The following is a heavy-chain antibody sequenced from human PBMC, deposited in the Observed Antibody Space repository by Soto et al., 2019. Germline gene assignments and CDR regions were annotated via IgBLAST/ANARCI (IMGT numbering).Heavy chain of an antibody. CDR3: ARDATHLPHIVVAGMGWFDP. J-gene: IGHJ5*02. CDR1: GYTFTSYA. Sequence: ASVKVSCKASGYTFTSYAMHWVRQAPGQRLEWMGWINAGNGNTKYSQKFQGRVTITRDTSASTAYMELSSLRSEDTAVYYCARDATHLPHIVVAGMGWFDPWGQGTLVTVSS. D-gene: IGHD2-15*01. V-gene: IGHV1-3*01. CDR2: INAGNGNT.